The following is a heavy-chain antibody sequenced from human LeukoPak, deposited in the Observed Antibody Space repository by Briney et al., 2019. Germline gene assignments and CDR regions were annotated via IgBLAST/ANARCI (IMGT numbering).Heavy chain of an antibody. D-gene: IGHD5-18*01. Sequence: GGSLRLSCAASGFTFSSYEMNSVRQAPGKGLEWVSYISSSGSTIYYADSVKGRFTISRDNAKNSLYLQMNSLRAEDTAVYYCARDHRMDTRHLPNAFEIWGQGTMVTVSS. CDR1: GFTFSSYE. CDR3: ARDHRMDTRHLPNAFEI. J-gene: IGHJ3*02. CDR2: ISSSGSTI. V-gene: IGHV3-48*03.